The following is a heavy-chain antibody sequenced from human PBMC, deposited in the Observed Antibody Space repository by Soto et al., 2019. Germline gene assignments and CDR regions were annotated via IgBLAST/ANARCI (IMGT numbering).Heavy chain of an antibody. J-gene: IGHJ4*02. D-gene: IGHD3-3*01. CDR3: FTITIFGVVISRDY. Sequence: EVQLLESGGGLVQPGGSLRLSCAASGFTFSSYAMSWVRQAPGKGLEWVSAISGSGGSTYYADSVKGRFTISRDNSKNTLYLQMNSLSAEDTAVYYCFTITIFGVVISRDYWGQGTLVTFSS. CDR2: ISGSGGST. V-gene: IGHV3-23*01. CDR1: GFTFSSYA.